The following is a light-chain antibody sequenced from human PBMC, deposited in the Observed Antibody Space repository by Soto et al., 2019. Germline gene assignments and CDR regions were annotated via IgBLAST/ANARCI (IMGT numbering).Light chain of an antibody. CDR1: QSINSRS. V-gene: IGKV3-20*01. CDR2: DAS. J-gene: IGKJ2*01. Sequence: IVLTHSPGTLSLSPGERATLSCGASQSINSRSLAWYQQEPGQAPRLLIYDASSRATGIPDRFSASGSGTDFTLTISSLEPEDFAVYYCQQYVASPYTFGQGTKVDIK. CDR3: QQYVASPYT.